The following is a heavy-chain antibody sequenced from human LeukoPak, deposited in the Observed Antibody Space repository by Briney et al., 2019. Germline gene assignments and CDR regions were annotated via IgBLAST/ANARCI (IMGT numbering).Heavy chain of an antibody. Sequence: GGSLRLSCAASGFTFSSYAMTWVRQAPGKGLDWVSGISASGGSTDYADSVKGRFTISRDNSKNTLYLQMNSLRADDTAVYYCAKYTSSSWYTAFDIWARGQWSPSLQ. CDR3: AKYTSSSWYTAFDI. V-gene: IGHV3-23*01. CDR1: GFTFSSYA. CDR2: ISASGGST. J-gene: IGHJ3*02. D-gene: IGHD6-13*01.